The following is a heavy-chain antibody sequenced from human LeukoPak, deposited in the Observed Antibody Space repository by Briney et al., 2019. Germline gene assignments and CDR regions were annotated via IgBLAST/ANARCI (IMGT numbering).Heavy chain of an antibody. CDR3: ASKRYTAPYYFDY. Sequence: GGSLRLSCAASGFTFSAYAMSWVRQAPGKGLDWVSAISDSGAMTHYADSVKGRFSISRDNSKNTLYLQMNSLRAADTAVYYCASKRYTAPYYFDYWGQGTLVTVSS. CDR2: ISDSGAMT. CDR1: GFTFSAYA. J-gene: IGHJ4*02. D-gene: IGHD5-18*01. V-gene: IGHV3-23*01.